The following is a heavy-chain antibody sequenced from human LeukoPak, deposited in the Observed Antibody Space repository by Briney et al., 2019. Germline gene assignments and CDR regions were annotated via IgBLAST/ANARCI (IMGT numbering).Heavy chain of an antibody. D-gene: IGHD2-8*01. CDR1: GYSFTSYW. CDR2: IYPGDSDT. Sequence: GESLKISCKGSGYSFTSYWIGWVRQMPGKGLEWMGTIYPGDSDTRYSPSFQGQVTISADKSISTAYLQWSSLKASDTAMYYCARGGWDCTNGVCYEYWGQGTLVTVSS. V-gene: IGHV5-51*01. J-gene: IGHJ4*02. CDR3: ARGGWDCTNGVCYEY.